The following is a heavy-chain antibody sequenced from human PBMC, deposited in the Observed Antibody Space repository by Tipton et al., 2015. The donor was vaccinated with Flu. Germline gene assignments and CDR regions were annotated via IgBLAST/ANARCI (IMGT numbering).Heavy chain of an antibody. CDR2: INPNSGGT. Sequence: QLVQSGAEVKKPGASVKVSCKASGYTFTGYYMHWVRQAPGQGLEWMGWINPNSGGTNYAQKFQGRVTMTRDTSISTAYMELSRLRSDDTAVYYCAREAARKIYDSDGMDVWGQGTTVTVSS. V-gene: IGHV1-2*02. CDR3: AREAARKIYDSDGMDV. J-gene: IGHJ6*02. CDR1: GYTFTGYY. D-gene: IGHD6-6*01.